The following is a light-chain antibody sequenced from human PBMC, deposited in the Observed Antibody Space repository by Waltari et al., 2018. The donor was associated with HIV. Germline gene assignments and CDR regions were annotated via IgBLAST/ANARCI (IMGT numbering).Light chain of an antibody. Sequence: QSFLTQPPSASGTPGQTVPIPCSGSSSQNENDNVSWYQQLPGMTPKLLIYKNFLRPSGVPDRFAASKSGTSASLTISGLRSADEADYYCVGWDSSLSAYVFGAGTKVAVL. CDR3: VGWDSSLSAYV. J-gene: IGLJ1*01. CDR2: KNF. V-gene: IGLV1-47*01. CDR1: SSQNENDN.